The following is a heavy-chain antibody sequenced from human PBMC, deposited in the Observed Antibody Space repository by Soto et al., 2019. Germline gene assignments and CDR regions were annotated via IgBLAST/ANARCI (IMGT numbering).Heavy chain of an antibody. D-gene: IGHD6-13*01. Sequence: SETLSLTCTVSGGSISSYYWSWIRQPAGKGLEWIGRIYTSGSTNYNPSLKSRVTMSVDTSKNQFSLKLSSVTAADTAVYYCARGSIAAAGIAFDIWGQGTMVTVSS. CDR2: IYTSGST. CDR1: GGSISSYY. J-gene: IGHJ3*02. CDR3: ARGSIAAAGIAFDI. V-gene: IGHV4-4*07.